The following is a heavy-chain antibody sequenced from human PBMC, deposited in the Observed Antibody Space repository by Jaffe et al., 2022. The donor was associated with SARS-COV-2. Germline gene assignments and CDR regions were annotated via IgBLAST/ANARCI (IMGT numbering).Heavy chain of an antibody. V-gene: IGHV3-23*01. J-gene: IGHJ3*02. Sequence: EVQLLESGGGLVQPGGSLRLSCAVSGFTFSNYAMSWVRQAPGKGLEWVAAISDSGGSTYYADAVRGRFTISRDNSKNTLYLQMNSLRAEDTAVYHCAKADYTGSYDTAFDIWGQGTMVTVSS. CDR3: AKADYTGSYDTAFDI. CDR2: ISDSGGST. D-gene: IGHD1-26*01. CDR1: GFTFSNYA.